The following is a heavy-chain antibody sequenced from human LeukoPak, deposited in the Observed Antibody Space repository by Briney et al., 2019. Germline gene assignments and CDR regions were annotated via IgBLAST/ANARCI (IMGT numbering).Heavy chain of an antibody. Sequence: GGSLRLSCAASGFTVSSNYMSWVRQAPGKGLEWVSVIYSGGSTYYADSVKGRFTISRDNSKNTLYLQMNSLRAEDTAVYYCGRDPVADGGEIYGMDVWGQGTTVTVSS. J-gene: IGHJ6*02. CDR3: GRDPVADGGEIYGMDV. CDR2: IYSGGST. D-gene: IGHD3-16*01. V-gene: IGHV3-66*01. CDR1: GFTVSSNY.